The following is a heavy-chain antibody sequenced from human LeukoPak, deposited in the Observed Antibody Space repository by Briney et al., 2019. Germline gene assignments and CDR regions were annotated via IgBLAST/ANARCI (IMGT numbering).Heavy chain of an antibody. J-gene: IGHJ6*04. CDR3: ARDRGKVITMVRGNYGMDV. Sequence: ASVKVSCKASGYTFTSYGISWVRQAPGQGLEWMGWISAYNGNTNYAQKLQGRVTMTTDTSTSTAYMELRSLRSDDTAVYYCARDRGKVITMVRGNYGMDVWSKGTTVTVSS. V-gene: IGHV1-18*04. CDR2: ISAYNGNT. CDR1: GYTFTSYG. D-gene: IGHD3-10*01.